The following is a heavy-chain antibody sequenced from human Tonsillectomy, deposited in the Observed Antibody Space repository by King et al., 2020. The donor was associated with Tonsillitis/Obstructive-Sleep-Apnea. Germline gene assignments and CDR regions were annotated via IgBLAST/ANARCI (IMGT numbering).Heavy chain of an antibody. CDR1: GGSISSSSYY. CDR2: IYYSGST. D-gene: IGHD2-21*02. Sequence: QLQESGPGLVKPSENLSLTCTVSGGSISSSSYYWGWIRQPPGKGLEWIGSIYYSGSTYYNPSLKSRVTISVDTSKNQFSLKLSSVTAADTAVYYCARQIVVVVTASRTYAFDYWGQGTLVTVSS. CDR3: ARQIVVVVTASRTYAFDY. J-gene: IGHJ4*02. V-gene: IGHV4-39*01.